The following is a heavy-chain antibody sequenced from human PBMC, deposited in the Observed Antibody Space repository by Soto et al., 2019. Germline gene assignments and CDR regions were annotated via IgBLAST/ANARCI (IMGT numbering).Heavy chain of an antibody. CDR2: IYYSGST. D-gene: IGHD6-19*01. Sequence: QVQLQESGPGLVKPSETLSLTCTVSGGSISSYYWSWIRQPPGKGLEWIGYIYYSGSTNYNPSLKSRVTISVDTSKNQFSLKLSSVTAADTAVYYCARVTSGQCDPWGQGTLVTVSS. CDR1: GGSISSYY. CDR3: ARVTSGQCDP. J-gene: IGHJ5*02. V-gene: IGHV4-59*01.